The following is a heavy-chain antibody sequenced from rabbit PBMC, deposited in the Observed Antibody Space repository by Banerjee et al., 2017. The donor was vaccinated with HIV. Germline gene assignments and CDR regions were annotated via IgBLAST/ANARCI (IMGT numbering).Heavy chain of an antibody. CDR1: GFDFSSNE. Sequence: QEQLVESGGGLVQPEGSLTLTCKPSGFDFSSNEMCWVRQAPGKGPEWIACIDDGDGSTYYASWVNGRFSISRSTSLNTVTLQMTSLTAADTATYFCARDGGYIGYSPLDLWGPGTLVTVS. CDR2: IDDGDGST. J-gene: IGHJ4*01. CDR3: ARDGGYIGYSPLDL. V-gene: IGHV1S47*01. D-gene: IGHD7-1*01.